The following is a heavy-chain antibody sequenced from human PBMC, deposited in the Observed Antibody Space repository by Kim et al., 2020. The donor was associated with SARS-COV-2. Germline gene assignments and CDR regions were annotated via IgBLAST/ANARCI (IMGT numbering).Heavy chain of an antibody. J-gene: IGHJ3*02. CDR1: GFTFSSYS. CDR3: ARDFGLGAITMVRDGDAFDI. Sequence: GGSLRLSCAASGFTFSSYSMNWVRQAPGKGLEWVSSISSSSSYIYYADSVKGRFTISRDNAKNSLYLQMNSLRAEDTAVYYCARDFGLGAITMVRDGDAFDIRGQGTMVTVSS. V-gene: IGHV3-21*01. D-gene: IGHD3-10*01. CDR2: ISSSSSYI.